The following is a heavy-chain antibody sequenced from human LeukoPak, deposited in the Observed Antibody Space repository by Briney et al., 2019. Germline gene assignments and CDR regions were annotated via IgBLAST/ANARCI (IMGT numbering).Heavy chain of an antibody. V-gene: IGHV4-34*01. J-gene: IGHJ3*02. CDR3: ASALYGDAFDI. CDR2: INHSGST. Sequence: SETLSLTCAGYGGSFSGYYWSWIRQPPGKGLEWIGEINHSGSTNYNPSLKSRVTISVDTSKNQFSLKLSSVTAADTAVYYCASALYGDAFDIWGQGTMVTVSS. CDR1: GGSFSGYY. D-gene: IGHD3-10*01.